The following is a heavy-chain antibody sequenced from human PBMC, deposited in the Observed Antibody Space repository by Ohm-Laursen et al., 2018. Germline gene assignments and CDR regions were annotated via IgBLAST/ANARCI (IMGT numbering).Heavy chain of an antibody. D-gene: IGHD3-9*01. V-gene: IGHV3-33*01. CDR2: MWSDGINK. CDR1: GFAFSYYG. Sequence: SLRLSCAASGFAFSYYGLHWVRQAPGKGLQWVAVMWSDGINKNYADSVKGRFTVSRDNSNNVLYLQMNSLRAEDTAVYYCARLDFDWLNWFDPWGQGTLVTVSS. J-gene: IGHJ5*02. CDR3: ARLDFDWLNWFDP.